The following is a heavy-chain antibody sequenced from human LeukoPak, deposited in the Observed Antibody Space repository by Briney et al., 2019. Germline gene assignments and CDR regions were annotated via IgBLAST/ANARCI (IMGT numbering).Heavy chain of an antibody. CDR2: IRGSGGNT. D-gene: IGHD2-15*01. CDR1: GYTFSSYA. CDR3: AKDPPCSGGTCYGYFES. J-gene: IGHJ4*02. V-gene: IGHV3-23*01. Sequence: PGRSLRLSCAASGYTFSSYAMHWVRQAPGKGLEWVSIIRGSGGNTFYADSVKGRFTISRDNSKNTLYLQMNNLRDEDTAVYYCAKDPPCSGGTCYGYFESWGQGILVTVSS.